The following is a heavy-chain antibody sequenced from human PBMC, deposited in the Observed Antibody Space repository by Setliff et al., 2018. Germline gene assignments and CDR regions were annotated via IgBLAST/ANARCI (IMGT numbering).Heavy chain of an antibody. CDR3: ARHALSFDSAWDV. D-gene: IGHD3-9*01. Sequence: SETLSLTCTVSGGSISSYSWSWIRQPPGKGLECIGYIYTTGSTTYNPSLKSRVTISVDTSKNQFSLKLSSVTAADTAVYYCARHALSFDSAWDVWGKGTTVTVSS. J-gene: IGHJ6*04. CDR2: IYTTGST. V-gene: IGHV4-4*08. CDR1: GGSISSYS.